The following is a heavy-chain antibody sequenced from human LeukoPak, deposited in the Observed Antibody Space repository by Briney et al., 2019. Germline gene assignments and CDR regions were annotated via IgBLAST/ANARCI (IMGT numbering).Heavy chain of an antibody. Sequence: GESLQISCKGSGYSFTSYWIGWVRQMPGKGLEWMGIIYPGDSDTRYSPSFQGQVTISADKSISTAYLQWSSLKASDTAMYYYARRYYGSGSYYNWFDPWGQGTLVTASS. CDR2: IYPGDSDT. D-gene: IGHD3-10*01. J-gene: IGHJ5*02. V-gene: IGHV5-51*01. CDR1: GYSFTSYW. CDR3: ARRYYGSGSYYNWFDP.